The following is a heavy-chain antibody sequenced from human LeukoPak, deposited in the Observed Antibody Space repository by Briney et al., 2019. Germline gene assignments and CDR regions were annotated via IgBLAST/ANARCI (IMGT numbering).Heavy chain of an antibody. D-gene: IGHD7-27*01. J-gene: IGHJ4*02. V-gene: IGHV4-34*01. CDR2: INHSGST. Sequence: PSETLSLTCAVYGGSFSGYYWSWIRQPPGKGLEWIGEINHSGSTNCNPSLKSRVTISVDTSKNQFSLKLSSVTAADTAVYYCARETPGAGHFDYWGQGSLVTVSS. CDR3: ARETPGAGHFDY. CDR1: GGSFSGYY.